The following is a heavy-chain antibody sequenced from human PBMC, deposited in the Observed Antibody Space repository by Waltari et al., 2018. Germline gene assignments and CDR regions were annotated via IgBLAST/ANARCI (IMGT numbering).Heavy chain of an antibody. V-gene: IGHV3-72*01. CDR3: ARDSGEWLSFDY. D-gene: IGHD3-3*01. CDR2: TRNKANSYTT. J-gene: IGHJ4*02. Sequence: EVQLVESGGGLVQPGGSLRLSCAASGFTFSDHYMDWVRQAPGKGLEWVGRTRNKANSYTTEYAASVKGRFTISRDDSKNSLYLQMNSLKTEDTAVYYCARDSGEWLSFDYWDQGTLVTVSS. CDR1: GFTFSDHY.